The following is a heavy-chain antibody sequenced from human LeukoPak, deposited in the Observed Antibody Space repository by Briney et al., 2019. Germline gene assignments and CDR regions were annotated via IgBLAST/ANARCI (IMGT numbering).Heavy chain of an antibody. J-gene: IGHJ4*02. Sequence: GESLRISCKGSGYSFTSYWITWVRQMPGKGLEWMGRLDPRDYYTIISASFQGHVTLSADKSISTVYLQWSSLKASDTAMYYCARSITARLDYWGQGTLVTVSS. CDR1: GYSFTSYW. CDR2: LDPRDYYT. D-gene: IGHD6-6*01. CDR3: ARSITARLDY. V-gene: IGHV5-10-1*01.